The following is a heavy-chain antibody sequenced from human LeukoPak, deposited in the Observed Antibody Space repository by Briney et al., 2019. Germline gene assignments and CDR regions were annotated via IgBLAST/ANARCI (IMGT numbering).Heavy chain of an antibody. J-gene: IGHJ4*02. V-gene: IGHV1-46*01. Sequence: ASVKVPFKASGYTFTSYYMHWVRQAPGQGLEWMGIINPSGGSTSYAQKFQGRVTMTRDTSTSTVYMELSSLRSEDTAVYYCARAYYYDSSGYSDFDYWGQGTLVTVSS. CDR2: INPSGGST. D-gene: IGHD3-22*01. CDR3: ARAYYYDSSGYSDFDY. CDR1: GYTFTSYY.